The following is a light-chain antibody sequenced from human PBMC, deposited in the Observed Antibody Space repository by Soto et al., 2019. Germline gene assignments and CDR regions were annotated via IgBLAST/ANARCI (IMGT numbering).Light chain of an antibody. Sequence: QSVLTQPPSVSAAPGQKVTISCSGSSSNIGNNYVSWYQQLPGTAPKLLIYDNNNRPSGVPDRFSGSKSGTSASLAITGLQGADEADYYCQSYDTGLVVFGGGTKVTVL. J-gene: IGLJ2*01. CDR3: QSYDTGLVV. CDR2: DNN. CDR1: SSNIGNNY. V-gene: IGLV1-51*01.